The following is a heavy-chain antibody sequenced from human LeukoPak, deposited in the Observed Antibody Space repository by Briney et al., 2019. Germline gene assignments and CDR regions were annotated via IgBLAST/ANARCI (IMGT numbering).Heavy chain of an antibody. CDR3: ARARGYSGYEVTWVFDY. CDR2: IYYSGST. Sequence: SETLSLTCTVPGGSISSYYWSWIRQPPGKGLEWIGYIYYSGSTNYNPSLKSRVTISVDTSKNQFSLKLSSVTAADTAVYYCARARGYSGYEVTWVFDYWGQGTLVTVSS. CDR1: GGSISSYY. V-gene: IGHV4-59*01. J-gene: IGHJ4*02. D-gene: IGHD5-12*01.